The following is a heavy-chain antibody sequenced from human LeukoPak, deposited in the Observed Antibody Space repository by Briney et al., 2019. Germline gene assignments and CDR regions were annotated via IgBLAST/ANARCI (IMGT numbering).Heavy chain of an antibody. J-gene: IGHJ6*03. D-gene: IGHD4-17*01. CDR2: CYSSGNT. V-gene: IGHV4-61*02. Sequence: PSETLSLTCTVSGDSMRSDSYFGSWIRQPAGKGLEWIGRCYSSGNTYYNPSLESRVTISLDTPRNQFSLKVSSVTAADTAVYYCATARADYGDYNSFYYMDVWGKGTTVTVSS. CDR3: ATARADYGDYNSFYYMDV. CDR1: GDSMRSDSYF.